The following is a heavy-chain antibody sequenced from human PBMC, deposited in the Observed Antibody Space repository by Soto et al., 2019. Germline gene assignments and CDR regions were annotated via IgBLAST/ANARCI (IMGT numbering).Heavy chain of an antibody. CDR3: ARVGPRGWFDP. Sequence: QVQLQQWGAGLLKPSETLSLTCAVYGGSFSGYYWSWIRQPPGKGREWIGELNHSGSTNYNPSLKRRVTLSVDTSKNQYSLKLSSVTAADTAVYYCARVGPRGWFDPWGQGTLVTVSS. J-gene: IGHJ5*02. D-gene: IGHD3-10*01. CDR2: LNHSGST. V-gene: IGHV4-34*01. CDR1: GGSFSGYY.